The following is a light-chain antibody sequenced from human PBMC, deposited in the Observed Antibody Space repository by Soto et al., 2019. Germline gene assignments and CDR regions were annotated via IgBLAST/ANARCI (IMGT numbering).Light chain of an antibody. CDR2: DAS. V-gene: IGKV3-11*01. CDR3: QQRSNWPPFT. J-gene: IGKJ5*01. Sequence: EIVMTQSPATLSVSPGERSALSFISSQSVSSNLAWYQQKPGQAPRLLIYDASNRATDIPARFSGSGSGTDFTLTISSLEPEDFAVYYCQQRSNWPPFTFGQGTRLEIK. CDR1: QSVSSN.